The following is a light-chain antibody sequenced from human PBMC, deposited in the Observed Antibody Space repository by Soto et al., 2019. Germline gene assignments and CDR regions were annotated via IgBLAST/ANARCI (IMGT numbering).Light chain of an antibody. V-gene: IGKV1-33*01. Sequence: DIQMTQSPSSLSAFVGDRVTITCQASQDITNDLNWYQQKPGKAPKVLIYEASNLETGVPSMFSGSGSGTDFTFTISSPQPEDIATYCCQQYDNVPLTFGGGTKVEIK. CDR2: EAS. J-gene: IGKJ4*02. CDR1: QDITND. CDR3: QQYDNVPLT.